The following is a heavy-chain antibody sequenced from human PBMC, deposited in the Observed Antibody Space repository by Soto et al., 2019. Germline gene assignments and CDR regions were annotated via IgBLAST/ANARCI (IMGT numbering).Heavy chain of an antibody. Sequence: QVQLVQSGAEVKKPGASVKVSCKASGYTFTSYDINWVRQATGQGREWMGWMNPNSVNTGYAQKFQRRVTMTRNTSISTAYREVSSLRYEDAAVYYCAIDRVGANQYWGQGTLVTVSS. V-gene: IGHV1-8*01. CDR3: AIDRVGANQY. J-gene: IGHJ4*02. D-gene: IGHD1-26*01. CDR2: MNPNSVNT. CDR1: GYTFTSYD.